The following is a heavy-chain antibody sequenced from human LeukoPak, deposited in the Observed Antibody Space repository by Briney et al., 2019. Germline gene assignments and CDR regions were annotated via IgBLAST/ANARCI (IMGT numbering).Heavy chain of an antibody. CDR1: GFTFSSYA. Sequence: GRSLRLSCAASGFTFSSYAMHWVRQAPGKGLEWVAVISYDGSNKYYVDSVKGRFTISRDNSKNTLYPQMNSLRAEDTAVYYCARDRVGATDYFDYWGQGTLVTVSS. J-gene: IGHJ4*02. V-gene: IGHV3-30-3*01. CDR3: ARDRVGATDYFDY. CDR2: ISYDGSNK. D-gene: IGHD1-26*01.